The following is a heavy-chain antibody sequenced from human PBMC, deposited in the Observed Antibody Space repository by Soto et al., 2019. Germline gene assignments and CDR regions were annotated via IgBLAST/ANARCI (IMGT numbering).Heavy chain of an antibody. CDR1: GYTFSSYA. CDR3: ARDTGDGTFDF. CDR2: INAGYGNT. D-gene: IGHD7-27*01. V-gene: IGHV1-3*01. Sequence: QVPLVQSGAEVRKPGASVKVSSKAPGYTFSSYAMHWGPQAPGQRLEWMGWINAGYGNTKSSQKFQDRVTISRDTSASTAYMELTSLRSEDTAVYYCARDTGDGTFDFWGQGTLVTVSS. J-gene: IGHJ4*02.